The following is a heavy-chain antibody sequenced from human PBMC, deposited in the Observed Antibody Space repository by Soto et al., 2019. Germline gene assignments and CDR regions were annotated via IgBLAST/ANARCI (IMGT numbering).Heavy chain of an antibody. D-gene: IGHD3-10*01. Sequence: QVQLEESGGGVVQPGRSLRLSCAASGLTFNNYGMHWVRQAPGKGLEWVAVISYDGSDKYYGDSVKGRFTISRDNSKNTLYLQMNSLRGDDTAVYYCAKDRGHYGSGSYYGTLHYYGMDVWGQGTTVTVSS. CDR2: ISYDGSDK. V-gene: IGHV3-30*18. CDR3: AKDRGHYGSGSYYGTLHYYGMDV. J-gene: IGHJ6*02. CDR1: GLTFNNYG.